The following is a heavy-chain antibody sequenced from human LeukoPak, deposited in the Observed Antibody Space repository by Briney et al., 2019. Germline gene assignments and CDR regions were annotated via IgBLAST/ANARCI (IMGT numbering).Heavy chain of an antibody. CDR2: ISYDGSNK. CDR1: GFTFSSYA. J-gene: IGHJ4*02. Sequence: TGGSLRLSCEASGFTFSSYAMHWVRQAPGKGLEWVAVISYDGSNKYYADSVKGRFTISRDNSKNTLYLQMNSLRAEDTAVYYCAKLLWYSGSYIPYYFDYWGQGTLVTVSS. CDR3: AKLLWYSGSYIPYYFDY. V-gene: IGHV3-30-3*02. D-gene: IGHD1-26*01.